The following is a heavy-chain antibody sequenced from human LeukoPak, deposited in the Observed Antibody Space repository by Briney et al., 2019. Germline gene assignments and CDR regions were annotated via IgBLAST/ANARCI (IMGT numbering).Heavy chain of an antibody. CDR3: ARDFTVGAPKRAFDI. Sequence: SETLSLTCAVYGGSFSGYYWSWIRQPPGKGLEWIGEINHSGSTNYNPSLKSRVTISVDTSKNQFSLKLSSVTAADTAVYYCARDFTVGAPKRAFDIWGQGTMVTVST. CDR2: INHSGST. CDR1: GGSFSGYY. V-gene: IGHV4-34*01. D-gene: IGHD1-26*01. J-gene: IGHJ3*02.